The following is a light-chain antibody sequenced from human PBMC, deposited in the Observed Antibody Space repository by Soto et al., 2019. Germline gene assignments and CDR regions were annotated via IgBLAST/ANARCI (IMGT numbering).Light chain of an antibody. J-gene: IGLJ1*01. CDR1: TSNIRGNS. CDR2: DDN. V-gene: IGLV1-51*01. CDR3: GSWDSSLSAYV. Sequence: QSVLTQPPSGSAAPGQKVTISCSGSTSNIRGNSVSWYQHLPGTAPKLLIYDDNKRPSAIPDRFSGSKSGTSATLGITGFQTGDEADYYCGSWDSSLSAYVFGTGTKVTVL.